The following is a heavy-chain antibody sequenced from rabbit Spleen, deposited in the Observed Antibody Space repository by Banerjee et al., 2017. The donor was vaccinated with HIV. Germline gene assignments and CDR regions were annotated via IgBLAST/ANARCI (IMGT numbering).Heavy chain of an antibody. V-gene: IGHV1S45*01. CDR1: GVSFSGSSY. CDR2: IDSGSSGFT. CDR3: ARRGGSGSYALNL. J-gene: IGHJ4*01. Sequence: QEQLVESGGGLVKPGTSLTLTCIASGVSFSGSSYMCWVRQAPGKGLVWIACIDSGSSGFTYFASWAKGRFTISKTASTTVTLQMTSLTAADTATYFCARRGGSGSYALNLWGQGTLVTVS. D-gene: IGHD1-1*01.